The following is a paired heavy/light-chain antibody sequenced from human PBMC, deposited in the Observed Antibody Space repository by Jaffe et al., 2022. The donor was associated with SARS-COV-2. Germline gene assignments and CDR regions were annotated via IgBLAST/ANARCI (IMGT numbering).Light chain of an antibody. CDR2: KAS. J-gene: IGKJ4*01. CDR1: QSVNNN. Sequence: DIQMTQSPSTLSASVGDRVTITCRASQSVNNNLAWYQQKPGKAPKVLIYKASSLESGVPSRFSGSESGTEFTLTISSLQPDDFATYYCQQCHSYPLTFGGGTKVEIK. CDR3: QQCHSYPLT. V-gene: IGKV1-5*03.
Heavy chain of an antibody. D-gene: IGHD1-26*01. CDR3: VRGRGGAYSDFDF. Sequence: EVHLVESGGDLVQPGGSLRLSCAASGFTFSDHYMDWVRQAPGKGLDWVGRSKNKAEAYFTEFAASVKGRFTISRDDSKNSLYLQMNSLRTEDTAVYYCVRGRGGAYSDFDFWGQGTLVTVSS. J-gene: IGHJ4*02. V-gene: IGHV3-72*01. CDR1: GFTFSDHY. CDR2: SKNKAEAYFT.